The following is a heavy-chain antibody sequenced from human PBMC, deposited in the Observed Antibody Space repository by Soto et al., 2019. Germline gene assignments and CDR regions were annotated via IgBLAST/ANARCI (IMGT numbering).Heavy chain of an antibody. CDR3: VRVGFDYQLLLSNSNWFDP. V-gene: IGHV4-38-2*02. CDR1: GYSISSGYY. CDR2: IYHSGST. Sequence: SETLSLTCTVSGYSISSGYYWGWIRQPPGKGLEWIGSIYHSGSTYYNPSLKSRVTISVDTSKNQFSLKLSSVTAADTAVYYCVRVGFDYQLLLSNSNWFDPWGQGTLVTVSS. D-gene: IGHD2-2*01. J-gene: IGHJ5*02.